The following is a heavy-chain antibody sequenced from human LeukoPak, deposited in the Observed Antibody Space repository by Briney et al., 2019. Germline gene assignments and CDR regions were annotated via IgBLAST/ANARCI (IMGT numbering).Heavy chain of an antibody. J-gene: IGHJ4*02. Sequence: SQTLSLTCTVSGGSISSGSYYWSWIRQPPGKGLEWIGYIYYSGSTNYNPSLKSRVTISVDTSKNQFSLKLSSVTAADTAVYYCARGGRDGYNYVFRGKYYFDYWGQGTLVTVSS. CDR3: ARGGRDGYNYVFRGKYYFDY. CDR1: GGSISSGSYY. CDR2: IYYSGST. V-gene: IGHV4-61*01. D-gene: IGHD5-24*01.